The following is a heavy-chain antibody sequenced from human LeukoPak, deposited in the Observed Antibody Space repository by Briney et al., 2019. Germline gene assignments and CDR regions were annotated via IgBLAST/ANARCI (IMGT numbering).Heavy chain of an antibody. CDR2: FYHGGST. V-gene: IGHV4-38-2*02. CDR1: GYSLTSGYY. J-gene: IGHJ5*02. CDR3: ARSNYDFWSGYYRNWFDP. Sequence: SETLSLTCTVSGYSLTSGYYWGWFRPPPGKGLEWIGSFYHGGSTYYNPSLKSRVTISVDTSKNQFSLKLSSVTDADTAVYYCARSNYDFWSGYYRNWFDPWGQGTLVTVSS. D-gene: IGHD3-3*01.